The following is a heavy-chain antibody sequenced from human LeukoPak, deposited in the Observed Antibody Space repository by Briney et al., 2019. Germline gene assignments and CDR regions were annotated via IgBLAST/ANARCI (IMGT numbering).Heavy chain of an antibody. D-gene: IGHD2-2*01. CDR2: TSSNGGNT. CDR3: ARGEEVLGYCSSTSCYAFDY. CDR1: GFACSSYA. V-gene: IGHV3-64*01. J-gene: IGHJ4*02. Sequence: GVSLRLSCAASGFACSSYAMHWVRPAPGKGLEYVSATSSNGGNTYYANSVKGRFTISRDNSKNTLYLQMGSLRAEDMAVYYCARGEEVLGYCSSTSCYAFDYWGQGTLVTVSS.